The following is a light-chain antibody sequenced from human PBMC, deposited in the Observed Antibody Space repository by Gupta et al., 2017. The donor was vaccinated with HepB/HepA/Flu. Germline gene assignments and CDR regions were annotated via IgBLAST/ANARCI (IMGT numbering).Light chain of an antibody. CDR2: GAS. V-gene: IGKV3-15*01. Sequence: EIVMTQSPATLSVSPGERATLSCRASQSVSSNLARYQQKPGQAPRLLIYGASTRATGIPARFSGSGSGTEFTLTISSRQSEDFAVYYCQQYNNWPPLTFGGGTKVEIK. J-gene: IGKJ4*01. CDR1: QSVSSN. CDR3: QQYNNWPPLT.